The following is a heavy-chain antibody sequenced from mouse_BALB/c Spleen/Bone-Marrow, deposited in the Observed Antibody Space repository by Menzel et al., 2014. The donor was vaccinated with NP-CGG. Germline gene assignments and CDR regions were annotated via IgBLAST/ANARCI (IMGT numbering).Heavy chain of an antibody. J-gene: IGHJ2*01. V-gene: IGHV1S132*01. Sequence: VQLQQSGAELVKPGASVKLSCKTSGYTFTSYWIQWVKQRPGQGLGWIGEIFPGTGTTYYNEKFKGKATLTIDTSSSQAYMQLSSLTSEDSAVYFCASRDSSGYVPDYWGQGTTLTVSS. CDR2: IFPGTGTT. CDR3: ASRDSSGYVPDY. D-gene: IGHD3-2*01. CDR1: GYTFTSYW.